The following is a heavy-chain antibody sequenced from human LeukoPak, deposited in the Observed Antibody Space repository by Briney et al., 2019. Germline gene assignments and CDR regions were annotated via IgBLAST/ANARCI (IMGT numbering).Heavy chain of an antibody. CDR1: GDSISSYY. J-gene: IGHJ6*02. CDR2: IYYSGST. V-gene: IGHV4-59*08. Sequence: SETLSLTCSVSGDSISSYYWSWIRQPPGKGLEWIGYIYYSGSTNYNPSLKSRVTISVDTSKNQFSLKLSSVTAADTAVYYCARRSDYSYYYYGMDVWGQGTTVTVSS. CDR3: ARRSDYSYYYYGMDV. D-gene: IGHD4-11*01.